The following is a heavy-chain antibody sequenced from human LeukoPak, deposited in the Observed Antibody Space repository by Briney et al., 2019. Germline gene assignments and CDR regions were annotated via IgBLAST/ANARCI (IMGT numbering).Heavy chain of an antibody. CDR1: GFTFSSYA. CDR3: AKVPLYSSGWFYFDY. J-gene: IGHJ4*02. V-gene: IGHV3-23*01. Sequence: GGSLRLSCAASGFTFSSYAMSWVRQAPGKGLEWVSAISGSGGTTYHADSVKGRFTISRDNSKSTLYLQMNSLRAEGTAVYYCAKVPLYSSGWFYFDYWGQGTLVTVSS. D-gene: IGHD6-19*01. CDR2: ISGSGGTT.